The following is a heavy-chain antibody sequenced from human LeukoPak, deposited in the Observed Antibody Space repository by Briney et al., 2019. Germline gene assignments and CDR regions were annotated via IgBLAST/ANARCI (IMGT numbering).Heavy chain of an antibody. CDR3: ARGLTPGIAMAGLKWYFDL. CDR2: IYYGGST. D-gene: IGHD6-19*01. V-gene: IGHV4-59*01. CDR1: GGSIISYY. J-gene: IGHJ2*01. Sequence: SETLSLTCTDSGGSIISYYWSWIRQPPGKGLEWIGNIYYGGSTNYNPSLKSRVTISVATSKNQFSLRLSSVTAADTAVYYCARGLTPGIAMAGLKWYFDLWGRGTLVTVSS.